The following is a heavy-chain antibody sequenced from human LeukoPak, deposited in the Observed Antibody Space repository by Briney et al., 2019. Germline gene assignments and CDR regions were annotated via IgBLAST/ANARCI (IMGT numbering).Heavy chain of an antibody. J-gene: IGHJ4*02. Sequence: GGSLRLSCAASGFTFSSYGMHWVRQAPGKGLEWVAVISYDGSNKYYADSVKGRFTISRDNSKNTLYLQMNSLRAEDTAVYYCAKGFTFGGVIVPYYFDYWGQGTLVTVSS. V-gene: IGHV3-30*18. D-gene: IGHD3-16*02. CDR1: GFTFSSYG. CDR2: ISYDGSNK. CDR3: AKGFTFGGVIVPYYFDY.